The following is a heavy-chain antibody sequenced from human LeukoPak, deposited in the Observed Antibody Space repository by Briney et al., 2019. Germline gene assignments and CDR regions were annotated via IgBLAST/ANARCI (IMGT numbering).Heavy chain of an antibody. D-gene: IGHD3-10*01. Sequence: PGGSLRLSCAASGFTFSSYAMSWVRQAPGKGLEWVSAISGSGGSTYYADSVKGRFTISRDNSKNTLYLQMNSLRAEDTAVYYCAKYPGGSGSYYTLHFDYWGQGTLVTVSS. V-gene: IGHV3-23*01. CDR1: GFTFSSYA. J-gene: IGHJ4*02. CDR2: ISGSGGST. CDR3: AKYPGGSGSYYTLHFDY.